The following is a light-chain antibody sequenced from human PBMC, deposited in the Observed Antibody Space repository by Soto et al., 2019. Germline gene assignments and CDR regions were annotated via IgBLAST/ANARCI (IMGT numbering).Light chain of an antibody. CDR3: QQYGRLPPYT. V-gene: IGKV3-20*01. J-gene: IGKJ2*01. CDR2: GTS. CDR1: QSVSSSY. Sequence: EIVLTQSPGTLSLSPGESATLSCRASQSVSSSYLSWYQQKPGQAPRLLIHGTSDRATGIPDRFSGSGSGADFTLTITSLEPEDFAVYFYQQYGRLPPYTFGQGTKLEIK.